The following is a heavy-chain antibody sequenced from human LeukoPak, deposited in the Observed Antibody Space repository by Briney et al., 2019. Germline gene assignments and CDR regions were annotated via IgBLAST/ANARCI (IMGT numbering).Heavy chain of an antibody. J-gene: IGHJ4*02. D-gene: IGHD1-26*01. Sequence: GGSLRLSCAASGFTFSNYGMHWVRQAPGKGLEWVAVISYDGGNKYYADSVKGRFTISRDNSKNTLSLQMNSLRAEDTAVYYCAKGLYSGSYFDCWGQGTLVTVSS. CDR2: ISYDGGNK. V-gene: IGHV3-30*04. CDR3: AKGLYSGSYFDC. CDR1: GFTFSNYG.